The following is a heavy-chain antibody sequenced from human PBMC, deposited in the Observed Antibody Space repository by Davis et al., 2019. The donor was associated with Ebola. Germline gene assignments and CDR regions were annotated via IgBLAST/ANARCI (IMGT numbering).Heavy chain of an antibody. J-gene: IGHJ1*01. V-gene: IGHV1-8*01. CDR2: MNPNSGNT. CDR3: RLDSSMEQH. Sequence: AASVKVSCKASGYTFTGYDINWVRQAPGQGLEWMGWMNPNSGNTGYAQKFQGRVTMTRNTSISTAYMELSSLRSEDTAVYYCRLDSSMEQHWGQGTLVTVSS. D-gene: IGHD6-19*01. CDR1: GYTFTGYD.